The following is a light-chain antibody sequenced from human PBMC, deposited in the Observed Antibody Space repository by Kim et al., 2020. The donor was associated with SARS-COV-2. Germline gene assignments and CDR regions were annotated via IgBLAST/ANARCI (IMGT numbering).Light chain of an antibody. CDR1: ALPKQY. CDR2: EDT. J-gene: IGLJ3*02. CDR3: QSADSSDTFWV. V-gene: IGLV3-25*03. Sequence: SPGQTARITCSGDALPKQYAYWFQQKPGQAPVVLIYEDTERPSGIPERFSGSTSGTTVTLTISAVQAEDGADYYCQSADSSDTFWVFGGGTQLTVL.